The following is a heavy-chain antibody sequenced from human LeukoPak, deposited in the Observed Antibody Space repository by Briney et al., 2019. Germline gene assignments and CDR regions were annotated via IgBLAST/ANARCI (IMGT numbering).Heavy chain of an antibody. CDR3: ALTGSGYYSFDY. CDR2: INPSGGST. J-gene: IGHJ4*02. Sequence: ASVKVSCKASGYTFTSYYMHWVRQAPGQGLEWMGIINPSGGSTSYAQKFQGRVTMTRDTSTSTVYMELSSLRSEDTAVYYCALTGSGYYSFDYWAREPWSPSPQ. V-gene: IGHV1-46*01. CDR1: GYTFTSYY. D-gene: IGHD3-22*01.